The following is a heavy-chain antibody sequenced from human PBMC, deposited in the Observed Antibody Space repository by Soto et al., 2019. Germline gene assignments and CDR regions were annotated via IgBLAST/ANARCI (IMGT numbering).Heavy chain of an antibody. D-gene: IGHD3-22*01. CDR1: GFTFEDYA. Sequence: EMHLVESGGGLVQPGRSLTISCAASGFTFEDYAMHWVRQTPGKGLEWVSGISWNSGNIIYADSVEGRFTISRDNAKNSLYLQMNSLRPEDTALYYCAKMVTWDSSGYYQGGFDCWGQGTQVTVYS. V-gene: IGHV3-9*01. CDR3: AKMVTWDSSGYYQGGFDC. J-gene: IGHJ4*02. CDR2: ISWNSGNI.